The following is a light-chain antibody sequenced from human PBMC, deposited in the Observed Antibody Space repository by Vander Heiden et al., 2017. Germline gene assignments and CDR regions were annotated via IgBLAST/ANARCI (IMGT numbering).Light chain of an antibody. Sequence: DIQMTQSPFSLSASVGDRVTITCRASQSIGSHLNWFQQKPGRAPKLLISAASSLQSGVPSRFSGSGSGTDFTLTISSLQPEDFATYYCQQSHSALMYTFGQWTKLEIK. CDR1: QSIGSH. CDR2: AAS. V-gene: IGKV1-39*01. J-gene: IGKJ2*01. CDR3: QQSHSALMYT.